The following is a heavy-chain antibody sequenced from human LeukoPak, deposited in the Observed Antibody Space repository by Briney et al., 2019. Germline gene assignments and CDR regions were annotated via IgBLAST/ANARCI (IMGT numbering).Heavy chain of an antibody. D-gene: IGHD4-17*01. J-gene: IGHJ5*02. V-gene: IGHV4-34*01. CDR1: GGSFSGYY. Sequence: SETLSLTCAVYGGSFSGYYWNWIRQPPGKGLEWIGSIDYSGGTYYNPSLKSRVAISLHTSENQFSLKLTSVTAADTAVYYCARLFKSFTTTDWFDPWGQGTLVTVSS. CDR2: IDYSGGT. CDR3: ARLFKSFTTTDWFDP.